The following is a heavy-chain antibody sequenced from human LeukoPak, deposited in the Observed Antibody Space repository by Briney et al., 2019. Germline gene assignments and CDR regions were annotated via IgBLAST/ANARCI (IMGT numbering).Heavy chain of an antibody. Sequence: NPGGSLRLSCAASGFTFSSYWMSWVRQAPGKGLEWLAYISSTVSTIYYADSVEGRFTISRDDAQNSLYLQMNSLRAEDTAVYFCARVSSTGYAVSSGLYYWGQGALVTVSS. D-gene: IGHD3-22*01. CDR2: ISSTVSTI. CDR3: ARVSSTGYAVSSGLYY. CDR1: GFTFSSYW. J-gene: IGHJ4*02. V-gene: IGHV3-11*01.